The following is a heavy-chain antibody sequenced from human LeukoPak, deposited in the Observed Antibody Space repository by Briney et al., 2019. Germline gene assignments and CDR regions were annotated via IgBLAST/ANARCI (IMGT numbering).Heavy chain of an antibody. CDR2: ISWNSGII. CDR3: AEAGYSATWYGGFDY. J-gene: IGHJ4*02. Sequence: PGGSLRLSCAASGFTFSNYAMTWVRQAPGKGLEWVSSISWNSGIIGYADSVKGRFTISRDKAKNSLYLQMNSLRAEDTALYYCAEAGYSATWYGGFDYWGQGTLVTVSS. V-gene: IGHV3-9*01. CDR1: GFTFSNYA. D-gene: IGHD6-13*01.